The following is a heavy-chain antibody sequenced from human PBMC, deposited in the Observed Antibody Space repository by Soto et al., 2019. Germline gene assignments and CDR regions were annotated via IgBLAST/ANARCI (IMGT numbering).Heavy chain of an antibody. Sequence: PSETLSLTCAVSGGSINSFYWSWIRQPPGKGLEWIGYIYYSGSTNYNPSLKSRVTMSVDTSKNKFSLMLYSVTAADTAIYYCARRKLEYDILTGYYIGDYYMDVWAKGPRSPSP. D-gene: IGHD3-9*01. CDR1: GGSINSFY. CDR3: ARRKLEYDILTGYYIGDYYMDV. V-gene: IGHV4-59*08. CDR2: IYYSGST. J-gene: IGHJ6*03.